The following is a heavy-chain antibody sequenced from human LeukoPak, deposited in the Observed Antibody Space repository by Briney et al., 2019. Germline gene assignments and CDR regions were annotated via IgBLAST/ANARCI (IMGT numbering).Heavy chain of an antibody. V-gene: IGHV4-34*01. CDR1: GGSFSGYY. CDR3: ARDSATTLGSYYYGLDV. J-gene: IGHJ6*02. CDR2: IYHSGNT. Sequence: SDTLSLTCAVYGGSFSGYYWSWIRQPPGKGLEWIGEIYHSGNTNYNPSLKSRVTISVDKSNNHFSLKMNSVTAADTAVYYCARDSATTLGSYYYGLDVWGQGTTVTVSS. D-gene: IGHD5-12*01.